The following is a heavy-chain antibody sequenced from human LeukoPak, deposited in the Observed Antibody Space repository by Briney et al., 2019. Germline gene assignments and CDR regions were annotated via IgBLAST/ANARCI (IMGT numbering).Heavy chain of an antibody. CDR2: INPNSGGT. J-gene: IGHJ1*01. V-gene: IGHV1-2*02. D-gene: IGHD2-2*01. CDR3: AGASDIVVVPAAMPSQH. Sequence: GASVKVSCKASGYTFTGYYMHWVRQAPGQGLEWMGWINPNSGGTNYAQKFQGRVTMTRDTSISTAYMELSRLRSDDTAVYYCAGASDIVVVPAAMPSQHWGQGTLVTVSS. CDR1: GYTFTGYY.